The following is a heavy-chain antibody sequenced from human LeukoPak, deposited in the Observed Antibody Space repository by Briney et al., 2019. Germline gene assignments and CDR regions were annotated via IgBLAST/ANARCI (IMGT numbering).Heavy chain of an antibody. D-gene: IGHD2-2*01. J-gene: IGHJ3*02. V-gene: IGHV4-31*03. CDR1: GGSISSAGYY. CDR3: ALVYCSSIRCFIGAFDI. CDR2: IYYSGST. Sequence: PSQTLSLTCTVSGGSISSAGYYWSWIRQYPGKGLEWIGYIYYSGSTEYNPSLRSRVTISPDTSKNQFSLKLTSVTAADTAVYYCALVYCSSIRCFIGAFDIWGQGTKVTVSS.